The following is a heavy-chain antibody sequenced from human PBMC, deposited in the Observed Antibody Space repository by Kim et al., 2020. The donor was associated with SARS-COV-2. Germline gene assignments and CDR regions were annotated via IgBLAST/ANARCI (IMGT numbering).Heavy chain of an antibody. CDR2: INHSGST. CDR1: GGSFSGYY. J-gene: IGHJ4*02. D-gene: IGHD1-26*01. Sequence: ETLSLTCAVYGGSFSGYYWSWIRQPPGKGLEWIGEINHSGSTNYNPSLKSRVTISVDTSKNQFSLKLSSVTAADTAVYYCARVPLVGARPFDYWGQGTLVTVSS. CDR3: ARVPLVGARPFDY. V-gene: IGHV4-34*01.